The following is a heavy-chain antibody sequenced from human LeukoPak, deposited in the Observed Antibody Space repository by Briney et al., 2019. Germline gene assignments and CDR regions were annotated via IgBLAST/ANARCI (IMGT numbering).Heavy chain of an antibody. CDR3: AKDISTRWYSSKPLPGDY. Sequence: GGSLRLSCAASGFTFSTYTMYWVRHPPGKRLEWVSIIGNNGGGIHYADSVRGRFTISRDNSKNTLYLEMSSLRAEDTAIYYCAKDISTRWYSSKPLPGDYWGQGTLVTVSS. V-gene: IGHV3-23*01. CDR1: GFTFSTYT. J-gene: IGHJ4*02. CDR2: IGNNGGGI. D-gene: IGHD6-13*01.